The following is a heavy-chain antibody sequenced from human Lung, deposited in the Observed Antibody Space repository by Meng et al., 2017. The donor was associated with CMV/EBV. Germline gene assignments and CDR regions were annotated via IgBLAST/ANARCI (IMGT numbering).Heavy chain of an antibody. CDR3: AKDHIVVVPAATYHYGMDV. J-gene: IGHJ6*02. CDR2: IRYDGSNK. CDR1: GFTFSSYG. Sequence: GESXKISCAASGFTFSSYGMHWVRQAPGKGLEWVAFIRYDGSNKYYADSVKGRFTISRDNSKNTLYLQMNSLRAEDTAVYYCAKDHIVVVPAATYHYGMDVWXQGTTVTVSS. V-gene: IGHV3-30*02. D-gene: IGHD2-2*01.